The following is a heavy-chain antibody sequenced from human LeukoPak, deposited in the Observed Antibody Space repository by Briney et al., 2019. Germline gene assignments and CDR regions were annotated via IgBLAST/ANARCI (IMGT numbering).Heavy chain of an antibody. CDR1: GYTFTGYY. Sequence: GASVKVSCKASGYTFTGYYMHWVRQAPGQGLEWMGWMNPNSGNTGYAQKFQGRVTMTRNTSISTAYMELSSLRSEDTAVYYCARGRRITIFGVVIDNWFDPWGQGTLVTVSS. CDR2: MNPNSGNT. CDR3: ARGRRITIFGVVIDNWFDP. D-gene: IGHD3-3*01. J-gene: IGHJ5*02. V-gene: IGHV1-8*02.